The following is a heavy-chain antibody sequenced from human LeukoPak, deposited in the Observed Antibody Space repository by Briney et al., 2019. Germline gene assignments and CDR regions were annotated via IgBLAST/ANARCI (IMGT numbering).Heavy chain of an antibody. CDR3: ARGGGSFANYFDT. CDR2: IYKSAST. V-gene: IGHV4-30-2*01. Sequence: SETLSLTCVVSGDSIRSGGYTWTWIRQAPGKGLEWIGYIYKSASTYYTPSLKSRVTISIDRSKNQFSLNLTSVTAADTAVYYCARGGGSFANYFDTWGQGTLVTVSS. J-gene: IGHJ5*02. CDR1: GDSIRSGGYT. D-gene: IGHD1-7*01.